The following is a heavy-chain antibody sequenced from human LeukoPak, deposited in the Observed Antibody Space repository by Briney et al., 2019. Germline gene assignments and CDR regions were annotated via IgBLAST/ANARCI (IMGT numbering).Heavy chain of an antibody. CDR1: GGTFSSYG. J-gene: IGHJ4*02. CDR3: ARLSTGGYYYGSGFDY. D-gene: IGHD3-10*01. V-gene: IGHV1-69*13. Sequence: ASVKVSCKASGGTFSSYGISWVRQAPGQGLEWMGGIIPSFGTANYAQKFQGRVMITADESTRTAYMELSSLRSEDTAVYYCARLSTGGYYYGSGFDYWGQGTLVTVSS. CDR2: IIPSFGTA.